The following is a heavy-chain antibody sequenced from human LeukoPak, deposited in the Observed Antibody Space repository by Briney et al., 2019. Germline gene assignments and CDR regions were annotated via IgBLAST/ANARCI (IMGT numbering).Heavy chain of an antibody. Sequence: GGSLRLSCAASAYSLNAYNMNWVRQAPGKGLEWVPSISYTGTYIYYADSVKGRFTISRDNAQNSLYLQMNSLRAEDTAIYYCVRDRGTYRPIDYWGQGTLVTVSS. CDR1: AYSLNAYN. V-gene: IGHV3-21*04. J-gene: IGHJ4*02. CDR3: VRDRGTYRPIDY. D-gene: IGHD1-26*01. CDR2: ISYTGTYI.